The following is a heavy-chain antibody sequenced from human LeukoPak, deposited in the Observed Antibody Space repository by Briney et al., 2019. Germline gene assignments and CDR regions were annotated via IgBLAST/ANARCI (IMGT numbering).Heavy chain of an antibody. CDR2: MNPNSGNT. V-gene: IGHV1-8*01. D-gene: IGHD5-12*01. CDR1: GYTFTSYD. J-gene: IGHJ6*02. Sequence: ASVKVSCKASGYTFTSYDINWVRQATGQGLEWMGWMNPNSGNTGYAQKFQGRVTMTRNTSISTAYMELSSLRSEDTAVYYCARGGDVIVATTTAHFYYGMDVWGQGTTVTVSS. CDR3: ARGGDVIVATTTAHFYYGMDV.